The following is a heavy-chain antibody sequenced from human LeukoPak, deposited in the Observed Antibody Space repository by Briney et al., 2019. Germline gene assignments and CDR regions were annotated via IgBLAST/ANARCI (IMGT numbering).Heavy chain of an antibody. CDR3: ARPANKYDYVWGSYFPNRDYDAFDI. J-gene: IGHJ3*02. CDR1: GFTFSSYA. CDR2: ISGSGGST. Sequence: GGSLRLSCAASGFTFSSYAMSWVRQAPGKGLEWVSAISGSGGSTYYADSVKGRFTISRDNSKNTLYLQMNSLRAEDTAVYYCARPANKYDYVWGSYFPNRDYDAFDIWGQGTMVTVSS. V-gene: IGHV3-23*01. D-gene: IGHD3-16*01.